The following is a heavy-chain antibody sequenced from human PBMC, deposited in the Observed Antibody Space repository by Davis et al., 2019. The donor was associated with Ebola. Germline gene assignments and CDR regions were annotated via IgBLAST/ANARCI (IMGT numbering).Heavy chain of an antibody. J-gene: IGHJ4*02. V-gene: IGHV3-74*01. CDR1: GFTFSKYW. Sequence: GESLKISCAASGFTFSKYWMHWVRQAPGKGLVWVSRINSDGSSTSYADSVKGRFTISRDNAKNTLYLQMNSLRAEDTAVYYCARGAGWLQGYWGQGTLVTVSS. CDR2: INSDGSST. CDR3: ARGAGWLQGY. D-gene: IGHD5-12*01.